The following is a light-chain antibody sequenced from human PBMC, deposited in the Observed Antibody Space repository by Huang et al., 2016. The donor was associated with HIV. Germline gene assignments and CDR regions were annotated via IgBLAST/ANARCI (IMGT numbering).Light chain of an antibody. Sequence: DIQMTQSPSSLSASVGDRVTITCRASQNINSYLNWYQQKPGKAPSLLILAASTLQSGGPSRFSGSGAVTDFTLTISNLQPEDVATYYCQQSYNIWTFGQGTKVEIK. CDR3: QQSYNIWT. CDR1: QNINSY. J-gene: IGKJ1*01. CDR2: AAS. V-gene: IGKV1-39*01.